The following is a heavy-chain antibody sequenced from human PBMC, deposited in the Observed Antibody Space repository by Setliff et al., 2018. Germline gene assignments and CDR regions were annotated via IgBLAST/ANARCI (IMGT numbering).Heavy chain of an antibody. D-gene: IGHD3-3*01. CDR2: IFHSGST. CDR1: GDSISSGSYY. CDR3: ARDPPYYDFWSGYYLRGYFDI. J-gene: IGHJ3*02. V-gene: IGHV4-31*03. Sequence: SETLSLTCTVSGDSISSGSYYWNWIRQHPEKGLEWLGYIFHSGSTHYNSSLKSRITISIDTSKNHFSLKLSSVTAADTAVYYCARDPPYYDFWSGYYLRGYFDIWGQGTMVTVSS.